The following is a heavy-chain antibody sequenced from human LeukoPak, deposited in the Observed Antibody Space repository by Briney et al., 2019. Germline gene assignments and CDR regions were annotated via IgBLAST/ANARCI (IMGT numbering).Heavy chain of an antibody. D-gene: IGHD3-9*01. V-gene: IGHV3-23*01. Sequence: HPGGSLRLSCAASGFTFSSYAMSWVRQAPGKGLEWVSAISGSGDITYYADSVKGRFTISRDNSKNTLYLQMNSLRAEDTALYYCARERALNFDWLLHYYYYYYMDVWGKGTTVTVSS. J-gene: IGHJ6*03. CDR2: ISGSGDIT. CDR3: ARERALNFDWLLHYYYYYYMDV. CDR1: GFTFSSYA.